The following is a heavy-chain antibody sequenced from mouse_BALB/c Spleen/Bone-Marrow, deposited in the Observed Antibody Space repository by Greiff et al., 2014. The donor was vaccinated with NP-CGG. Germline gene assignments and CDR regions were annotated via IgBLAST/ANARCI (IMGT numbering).Heavy chain of an antibody. CDR3: ARHNYDETWFAY. J-gene: IGHJ3*01. D-gene: IGHD2-4*01. CDR2: ISNGGGST. V-gene: IGHV5-12*02. CDR1: GFTFGDYY. Sequence: EVHLVESGGGLVQPGGSLKLSCATSGFTFGDYYMYWVRQTPGKRLEWVAYISNGGGSTYYPDTVKGRFTISRDNAKNTLYLQMSRLKSEDTAMYYCARHNYDETWFAYWGQGTLVTVSA.